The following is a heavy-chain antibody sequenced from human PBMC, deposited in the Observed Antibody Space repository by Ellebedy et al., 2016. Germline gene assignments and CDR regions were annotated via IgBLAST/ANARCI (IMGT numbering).Heavy chain of an antibody. J-gene: IGHJ6*02. Sequence: SVKVSCXASGGTFSSYAISWVRQAPGQGLEWMGRIIPILGIANYAQKFQGRVTITADKSTSTAYMELSSLRSEDTAVYYCARVGVATGSYYYGMDVWGQGTTVTVSS. CDR3: ARVGVATGSYYYGMDV. D-gene: IGHD5-12*01. CDR2: IIPILGIA. CDR1: GGTFSSYA. V-gene: IGHV1-69*04.